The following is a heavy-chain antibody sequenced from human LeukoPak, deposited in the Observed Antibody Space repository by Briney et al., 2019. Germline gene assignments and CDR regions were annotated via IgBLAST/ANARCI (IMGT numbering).Heavy chain of an antibody. CDR1: GFTFSSYG. V-gene: IGHV3-53*01. CDR2: IYSGGST. Sequence: PGGSLRLSCAASGFTFSSYGMSWVRQAPGKGLEWVSVIYSGGSTYYADSVKGRFTISRDNSKNTLYLQMNSLRAEDTAVYYCARVSSGWWEEREYYFDYWGQGTLVTVSS. J-gene: IGHJ4*02. D-gene: IGHD6-19*01. CDR3: ARVSSGWWEEREYYFDY.